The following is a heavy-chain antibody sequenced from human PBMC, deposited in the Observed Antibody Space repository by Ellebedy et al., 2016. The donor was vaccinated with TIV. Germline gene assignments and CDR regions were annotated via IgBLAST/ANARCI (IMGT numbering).Heavy chain of an antibody. CDR2: IYYSGST. V-gene: IGHV4-59*12. J-gene: IGHJ3*02. CDR1: GGSISSYY. Sequence: SETLSLXCTVSGGSISSYYWSWIRQPPGKGLEWIGYIYYSGSTNYNPSLKSRVTISVDTSKNQFSLKLSSVTAADTAVYYCARVRQWLVHNDAFDIWGQGTMVSVSS. CDR3: ARVRQWLVHNDAFDI. D-gene: IGHD6-19*01.